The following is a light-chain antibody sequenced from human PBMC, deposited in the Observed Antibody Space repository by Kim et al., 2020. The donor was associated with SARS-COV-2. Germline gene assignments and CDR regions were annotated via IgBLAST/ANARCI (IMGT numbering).Light chain of an antibody. J-gene: IGKJ5*01. V-gene: IGKV3-11*01. CDR1: RSVSSY. CDR3: QQRSNWPPIT. CDR2: DAS. Sequence: SAGERATLSCRASRSVSSYLAWYQQKPGQAPRLLIYDASNRATGIPARFSGSGSGTDFTLTISSLEPEDFAVYYCQQRSNWPPITFGQGTRLEIK.